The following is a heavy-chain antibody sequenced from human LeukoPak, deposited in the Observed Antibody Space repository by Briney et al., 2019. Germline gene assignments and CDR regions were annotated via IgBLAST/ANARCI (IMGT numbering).Heavy chain of an antibody. CDR2: ISSNGGST. Sequence: GGSLRLSCAASGFTFSSYAMPWVRQAPGKGLEYVSAISSNGGSTYYANSVKGRFTISRDNSKNTLYLQMGSLRAEDMAVYYCARSIANERYFQHWGQGTLVTVSS. CDR1: GFTFSSYA. CDR3: ARSIANERYFQH. J-gene: IGHJ1*01. V-gene: IGHV3-64*01.